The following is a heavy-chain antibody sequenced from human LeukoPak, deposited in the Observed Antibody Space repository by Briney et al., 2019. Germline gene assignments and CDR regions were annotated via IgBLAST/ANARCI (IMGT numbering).Heavy chain of an antibody. CDR1: GGSISSYY. CDR2: IYYSGST. CDR3: ARKVATTPYYFDY. J-gene: IGHJ4*02. D-gene: IGHD5-24*01. Sequence: SETLSLTCTVSGGSISSYYWSWIRQPPGKGLEWIGYIYYSGSTNYNPSLKSRVTISVDTPKNQFSLKLSSVTAADTAVYYCARKVATTPYYFDYWGQGTLVTVSS. V-gene: IGHV4-59*01.